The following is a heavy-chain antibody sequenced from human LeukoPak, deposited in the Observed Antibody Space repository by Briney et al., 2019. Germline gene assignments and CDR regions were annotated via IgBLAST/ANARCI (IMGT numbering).Heavy chain of an antibody. CDR1: GFTFGDYA. CDR2: IRSKAYGVTT. CDR3: SRGAYSTNWYYFDY. V-gene: IGHV3-49*03. J-gene: IGHJ4*02. D-gene: IGHD6-13*01. Sequence: GGSLRLSCTASGFTFGDYAMTWFRQAPGKGLEWVSFIRSKAYGVTTEYAASVKGRFAVSRDDSKSIAHLQMNSLKIEDTAVYYCSRGAYSTNWYYFDYWGQGTLVTVSS.